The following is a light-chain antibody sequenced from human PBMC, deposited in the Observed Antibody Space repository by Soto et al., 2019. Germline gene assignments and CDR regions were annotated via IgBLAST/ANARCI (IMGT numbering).Light chain of an antibody. Sequence: IQLTQSPSSLSASVGDRVTITCRASQGISSYLAWYQQKPGKAPKLLIYAASTLQSGVPSRFSGSGSGTDFTLPISSLQPEDFSTYYCQQLNSYPRFFGPGTKVDIK. V-gene: IGKV1-9*01. CDR2: AAS. CDR1: QGISSY. J-gene: IGKJ3*01. CDR3: QQLNSYPRF.